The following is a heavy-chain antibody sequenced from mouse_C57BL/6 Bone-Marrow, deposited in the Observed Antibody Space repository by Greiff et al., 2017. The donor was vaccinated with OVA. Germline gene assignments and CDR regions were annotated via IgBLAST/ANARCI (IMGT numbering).Heavy chain of an antibody. V-gene: IGHV1-5*01. J-gene: IGHJ2*01. CDR3: TLLAYFDY. Sequence: VQLQQSGTVLARPGASVKMSCKTSGHTFTSYWMHWVKQRPGQGLEWIGAIYPGNSDTSYNQKFKGKAKLTAVTSASTAYMELSSLTNEDSAVYYCTLLAYFDYWGQGTTLTVSS. CDR2: IYPGNSDT. CDR1: GHTFTSYW. D-gene: IGHD1-1*01.